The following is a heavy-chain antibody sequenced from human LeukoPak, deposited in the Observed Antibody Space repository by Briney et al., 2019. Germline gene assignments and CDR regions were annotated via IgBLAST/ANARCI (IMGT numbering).Heavy chain of an antibody. CDR2: ISYDGNNQ. D-gene: IGHD6-6*01. Sequence: GGSLRLSCAASGFTFSSYAMHWVRQAPGKGLEWMTVISYDGNNQYYAESVKGRFTISRDNSKNTVYLQMNSLRAEDTAVYYCARAALYSSSFYSGLPTHWGQGPLVTVSS. V-gene: IGHV3-30-3*01. CDR1: GFTFSSYA. J-gene: IGHJ4*02. CDR3: ARAALYSSSFYSGLPTH.